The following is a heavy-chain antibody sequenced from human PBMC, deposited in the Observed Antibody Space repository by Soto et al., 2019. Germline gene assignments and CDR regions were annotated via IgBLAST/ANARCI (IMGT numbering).Heavy chain of an antibody. V-gene: IGHV3-23*01. CDR1: GFPFSDFA. CDR3: AKMGGGNRPKLFHV. CDR2: FTAAGRNT. Sequence: GGSLRLSCAASGFPFSDFAMSLVRKSPGKGLEWVSTFTAAGRNTFYADSVKGRFTISRDNSKSTLYLHVNSLRVDDTAVYYCAKMGGGNRPKLFHVWGHGNLVPVSS. J-gene: IGHJ1*01. D-gene: IGHD6-6*01.